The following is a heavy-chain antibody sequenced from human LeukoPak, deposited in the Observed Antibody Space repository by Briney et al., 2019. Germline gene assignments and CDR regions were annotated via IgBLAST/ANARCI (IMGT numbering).Heavy chain of an antibody. CDR2: ISGRSTDI. V-gene: IGHV3-21*01. CDR3: ARELWFGELIYYYYYMDV. Sequence: GGSLRLSCAASGFTFSNYAMNWVRQAPGKGLEWVSSISGRSTDIYYADSVKGRFTISRDNAKNSLYLQMNSLRAEDTAVYYCARELWFGELIYYYYYMDVWGKGTTVTISS. D-gene: IGHD3-10*01. J-gene: IGHJ6*03. CDR1: GFTFSNYA.